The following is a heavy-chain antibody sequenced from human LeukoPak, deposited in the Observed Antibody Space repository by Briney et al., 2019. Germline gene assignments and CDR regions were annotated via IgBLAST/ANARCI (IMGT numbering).Heavy chain of an antibody. Sequence: ASETLSLTCAVYGGSFSGYYWSWVRQAPGKGLEWVSAISGSGGSTYYADSVKGRFTISRDNSKNTLYLQMNSLRAEDTAVYYCAEGRRWEPRRDAFDIWGQGTMVTVSS. CDR2: ISGSGGST. D-gene: IGHD1-26*01. J-gene: IGHJ3*02. CDR3: AEGRRWEPRRDAFDI. V-gene: IGHV3-23*01. CDR1: GGSFSGYY.